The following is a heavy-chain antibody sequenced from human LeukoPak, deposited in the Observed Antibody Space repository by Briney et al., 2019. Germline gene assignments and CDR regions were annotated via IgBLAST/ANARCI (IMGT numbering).Heavy chain of an antibody. CDR1: GFTFSSYS. Sequence: GASLRLSCAASGFTFSSYSMNWVRQAPGKGLEWVSSISSSSSYIYYADSVKGRFTISRDNAKNSLYLQMNSLRAEDTAVYYCARDETTVTPFYYGMDVWGQGTTVTVSS. D-gene: IGHD4-17*01. CDR2: ISSSSSYI. CDR3: ARDETTVTPFYYGMDV. V-gene: IGHV3-21*01. J-gene: IGHJ6*02.